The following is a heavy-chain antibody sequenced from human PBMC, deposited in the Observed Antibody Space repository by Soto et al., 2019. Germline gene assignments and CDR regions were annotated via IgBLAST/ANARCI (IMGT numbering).Heavy chain of an antibody. CDR3: ARSPGYSYGDY. D-gene: IGHD5-18*01. V-gene: IGHV1-3*01. Sequence: QVQLVQSGAEVKKPGASVKVSCKASGYTFTSYAMHWVRQAPGQRREWMGWINAGNGNTKYSQKFQGRVTITRDTSASTAYMELSSLRSEDTAVYYCARSPGYSYGDYWGQGTLVTVSS. CDR1: GYTFTSYA. CDR2: INAGNGNT. J-gene: IGHJ4*02.